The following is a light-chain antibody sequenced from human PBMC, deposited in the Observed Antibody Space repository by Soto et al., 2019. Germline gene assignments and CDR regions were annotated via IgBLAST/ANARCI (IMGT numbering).Light chain of an antibody. CDR3: QHYNSYSEA. V-gene: IGKV1-5*03. CDR2: KAS. Sequence: DIQMTQSPSSLSASVGDIVTITCRASQSISSYLNWYQQKPGKASKLLIYKASTLKSGVPSRFSGSGSGTEFTLTISSLQPDDFATYYCQHYNSYSEAFGQGTKVDI. J-gene: IGKJ1*01. CDR1: QSISSY.